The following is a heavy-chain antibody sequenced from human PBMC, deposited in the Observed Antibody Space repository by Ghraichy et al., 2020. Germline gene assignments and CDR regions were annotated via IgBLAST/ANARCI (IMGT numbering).Heavy chain of an antibody. CDR2: ISQSWST. CDR3: ARFIIGWDYFDF. V-gene: IGHV4-39*01. CDR1: GGTISNSRHY. J-gene: IGHJ4*02. D-gene: IGHD6-19*01. Sequence: SETLSLTCSVSGGTISNSRHYWAWVRQPPGKGLEWIGRISQSWSTDYNSSLTSRVSISFDTSKNQFSLTVRSLNAADTAVYFCARFIIGWDYFDFWGPGTLVSVSS.